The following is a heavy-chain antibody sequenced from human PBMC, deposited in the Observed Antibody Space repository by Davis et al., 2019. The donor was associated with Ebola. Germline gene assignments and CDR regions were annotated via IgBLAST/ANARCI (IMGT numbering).Heavy chain of an antibody. Sequence: SETLSLTCAVYGGSFSGYYWSWIRQPPGKGLEWIGEINHSGSTNYNPSLKSRVTISVDTSKNQFSLRLSSVTAADTAVYHCARVNGDYYYYGMDVWGQGTTVTVSS. CDR1: GGSFSGYY. CDR2: INHSGST. V-gene: IGHV4-34*01. J-gene: IGHJ6*02. D-gene: IGHD4-17*01. CDR3: ARVNGDYYYYGMDV.